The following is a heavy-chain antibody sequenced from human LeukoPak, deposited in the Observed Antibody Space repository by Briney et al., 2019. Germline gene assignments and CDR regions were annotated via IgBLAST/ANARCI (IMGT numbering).Heavy chain of an antibody. D-gene: IGHD3-10*01. CDR1: GFTFSNYW. CDR2: IKEDESQQ. CDR3: TTSGRGFYDYFDS. J-gene: IGHJ4*02. Sequence: PGGSLRLSCAASGFTFSNYWMNWVRQAPGKGLEWVANIKEDESQQYYVDSVKGRFTISRDNANKSLYLQMNSLRAEDTAMYYCTTSGRGFYDYFDSWGQGTLVTVSS. V-gene: IGHV3-7*01.